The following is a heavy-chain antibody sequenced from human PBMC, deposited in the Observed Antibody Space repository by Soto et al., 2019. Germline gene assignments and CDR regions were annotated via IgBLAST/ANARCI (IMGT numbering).Heavy chain of an antibody. CDR2: FGAEDGET. Sequence: EASVKVSCKVSGYTLTELSRHWVRQAPGKGLEWMGCFGAEDGETIYAQKFQGRVTMTTDTSTSTAYMELRSLRSDDTAVYYCARDRDGWKHDAFDIWGQGTMVTVSS. V-gene: IGHV1-24*01. D-gene: IGHD6-19*01. CDR3: ARDRDGWKHDAFDI. J-gene: IGHJ3*02. CDR1: GYTLTELS.